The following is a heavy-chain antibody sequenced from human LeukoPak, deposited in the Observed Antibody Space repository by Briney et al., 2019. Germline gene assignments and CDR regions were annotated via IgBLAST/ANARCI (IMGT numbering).Heavy chain of an antibody. CDR3: ARALYSASWSY. V-gene: IGHV4-59*01. Sequence: SETLSLTCTVSGGSISNYYWPRIRQPPGKGLESIGYIYNSGNTNYNPSLKSRVTISVDTSKNQFSLELSSVTTSDTAVYYCARALYSASWSYWGPGTLVTVSS. J-gene: IGHJ4*02. CDR2: IYNSGNT. D-gene: IGHD6-13*01. CDR1: GGSISNYY.